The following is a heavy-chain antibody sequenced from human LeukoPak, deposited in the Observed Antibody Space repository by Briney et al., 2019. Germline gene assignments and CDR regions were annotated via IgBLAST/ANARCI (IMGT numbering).Heavy chain of an antibody. J-gene: IGHJ6*02. CDR2: ISGSGGST. D-gene: IGHD6-6*01. CDR1: GFTFSSYA. Sequence: GGSLRLSCAASGFTFSSYAMSWVRQAPGKGLEWVSTISGSGGSTYYADSVKGRFTISRDNSKNTLYLQMNGLRAEDTAVYYCAKDNIAARDYYYYGMDVWGQGTTVTVSS. V-gene: IGHV3-23*01. CDR3: AKDNIAARDYYYYGMDV.